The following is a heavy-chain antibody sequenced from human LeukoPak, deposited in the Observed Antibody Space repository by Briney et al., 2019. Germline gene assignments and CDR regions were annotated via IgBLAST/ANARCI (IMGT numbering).Heavy chain of an antibody. CDR3: ARGSYYDFWSGYYTGHRFDY. CDR2: INHSGST. J-gene: IGHJ4*02. CDR1: GVSFSGYY. V-gene: IGHV4-34*01. D-gene: IGHD3-3*01. Sequence: AETLCLTCAVYGVSFSGYYWSWIRQPPGKGLEWIGEINHSGSTNYNPSLKSRVTISVDTSKNQFSLKLSSVTAADTAVYYCARGSYYDFWSGYYTGHRFDYWGQGTLVTVSS.